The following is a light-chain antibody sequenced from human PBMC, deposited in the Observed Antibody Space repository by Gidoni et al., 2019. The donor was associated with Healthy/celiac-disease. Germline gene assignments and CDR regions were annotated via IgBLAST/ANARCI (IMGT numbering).Light chain of an antibody. CDR2: GAS. Sequence: EIVMTQSPATLSVSPGERATLSCRASQSVSSNLAWYQQKPGQAPRLLIYGASTRATGIPARFSGSGSGTEFTLTISSLQSEDFAVYYCQQYNNDRRTFGQGTKVEIK. CDR1: QSVSSN. J-gene: IGKJ1*01. CDR3: QQYNNDRRT. V-gene: IGKV3-15*01.